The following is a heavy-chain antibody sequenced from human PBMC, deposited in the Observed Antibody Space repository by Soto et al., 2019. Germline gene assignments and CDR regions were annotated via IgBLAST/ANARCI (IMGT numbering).Heavy chain of an antibody. J-gene: IGHJ3*02. CDR2: VIPSLSTP. Sequence: AVKTFCPAPRSTITRYSKSWVRQAPAQRLAWMGGVIPSLSTPNYAQKLQGGATITADESTSTAYMELSSLGSEDTAVYYCPRDNGQWDCYDSRLDAFDIWG. D-gene: IGHD3-22*01. V-gene: IGHV1-69*13. CDR1: RSTITRYS. CDR3: PRDNGQWDCYDSRLDAFDI.